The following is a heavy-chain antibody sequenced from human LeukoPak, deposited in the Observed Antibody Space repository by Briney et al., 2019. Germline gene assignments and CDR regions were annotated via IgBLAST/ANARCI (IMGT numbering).Heavy chain of an antibody. CDR1: GYTFTSYY. Sequence: ASVKVSCKASGYTFTSYYMHWVRQAPGQGLEWMGIINPSGGSTSYAQKFQGRVTMTEDTSTDTAYMELSSLRSEDTAVYYCATDLFRGVTRYYYYGMDVWGQGTTVTVSS. J-gene: IGHJ6*02. CDR3: ATDLFRGVTRYYYYGMDV. D-gene: IGHD3-10*01. V-gene: IGHV1-46*01. CDR2: INPSGGST.